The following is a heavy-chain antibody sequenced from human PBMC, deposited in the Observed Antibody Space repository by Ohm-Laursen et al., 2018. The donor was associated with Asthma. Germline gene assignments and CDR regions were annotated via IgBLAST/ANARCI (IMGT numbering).Heavy chain of an antibody. J-gene: IGHJ3*02. V-gene: IGHV3-30*14. CDR2: ASYDGSIK. CDR1: GFTFSSYA. D-gene: IGHD4-17*01. Sequence: SLRLSCSASGFTFSSYAMHWVRQAPGKGLEWVAVASYDGSIKYHADSAKGRITISRDNSKNTLYLQMNSLRLVDTAVYYCAREEDFGDYGAGGAFDIWGHGTMVSVST. CDR3: AREEDFGDYGAGGAFDI.